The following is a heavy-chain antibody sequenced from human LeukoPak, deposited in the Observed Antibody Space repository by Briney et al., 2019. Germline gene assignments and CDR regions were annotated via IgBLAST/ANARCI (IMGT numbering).Heavy chain of an antibody. CDR3: AKGEDYGSGTVHFAS. CDR2: IYHGGST. J-gene: IGHJ4*02. Sequence: SETLSLTCAVSGGSISSNNWWSWVRQPPGKGLEWIGEIYHGGSTNYNPSLKSRIAMSVGRSRNQFSLQLSSVTAADTAVYYCAKGEDYGSGTVHFASWSQGTLVTVSS. CDR1: GGSISSNNW. V-gene: IGHV4-4*02. D-gene: IGHD3-10*01.